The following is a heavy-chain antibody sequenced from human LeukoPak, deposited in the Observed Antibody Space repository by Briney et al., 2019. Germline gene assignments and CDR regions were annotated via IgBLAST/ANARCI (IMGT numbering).Heavy chain of an antibody. Sequence: GASVKVSCKASGYTFTSYGISWVRQAPGQGLDWMGWISAYNDNTNYAQKLQGRVTMTTDTSTSTAYMELRSLRSDDTAVYYCARDWRDGYNYYFDYWGQGTLVTVSS. CDR3: ARDWRDGYNYYFDY. D-gene: IGHD5-24*01. V-gene: IGHV1-18*01. J-gene: IGHJ4*02. CDR2: ISAYNDNT. CDR1: GYTFTSYG.